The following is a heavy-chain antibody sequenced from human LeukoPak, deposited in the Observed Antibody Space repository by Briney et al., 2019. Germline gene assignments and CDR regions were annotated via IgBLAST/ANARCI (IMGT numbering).Heavy chain of an antibody. D-gene: IGHD3-10*01. CDR1: GGSISRCY. V-gene: IGHV4-59*01. J-gene: IGHJ5*02. CDR3: ARERITMVRGDNWFDP. CDR2: IYYSGST. Sequence: SETLSLTCTVSGGSISRCYWSWIRRPPGKARVWLGYIYYSGSTNYNPPLKSRVTISVDTSKNQFSLKLSSVTAADTAVYYCARERITMVRGDNWFDPWGQGTLVTVSS.